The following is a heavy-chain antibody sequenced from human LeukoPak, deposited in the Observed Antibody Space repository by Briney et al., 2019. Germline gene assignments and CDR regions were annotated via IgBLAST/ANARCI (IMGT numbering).Heavy chain of an antibody. CDR3: ARWGYDILTGYYIPDY. CDR1: GGSISSYY. CDR2: IYYSGST. D-gene: IGHD3-9*01. J-gene: IGHJ4*02. Sequence: PSETRSLTCTVSGGSISSYYWSWIRQPPGKGLEWIGYIYYSGSTNYNPSLKSRVTISVDTSKNQFSLKLSSVTAADTAVYYCARWGYDILTGYYIPDYWGQGTLVTVSS. V-gene: IGHV4-59*01.